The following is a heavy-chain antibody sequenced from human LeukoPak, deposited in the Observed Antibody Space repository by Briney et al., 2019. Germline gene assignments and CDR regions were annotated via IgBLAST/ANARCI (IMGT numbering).Heavy chain of an antibody. V-gene: IGHV1-2*02. Sequence: GASVKVSCKASGYTFTGYYMHWVRQAPGQGLEWMGWINSNSGGTNYAQKFQGRVTMTRDTSISTAYMELSRLRSDDTAVYYCARAGLEYSSSSVRFDYWGQGTLVTVSS. CDR2: INSNSGGT. D-gene: IGHD6-6*01. CDR1: GYTFTGYY. CDR3: ARAGLEYSSSSVRFDY. J-gene: IGHJ4*02.